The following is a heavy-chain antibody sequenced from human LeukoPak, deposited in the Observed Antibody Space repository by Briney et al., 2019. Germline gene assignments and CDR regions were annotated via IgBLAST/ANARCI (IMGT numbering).Heavy chain of an antibody. Sequence: PGGSLRLSCAASGFTFSDYYMSWIRQAPGKGLEWVSYISSSGSTIYYADSVKGRFTISRDNAKNSLYLQMNSLRAEDTAVYYCARDLNYYDSSDYYYVFFDYWGQGTLVTVSS. CDR3: ARDLNYYDSSDYYYVFFDY. CDR2: ISSSGSTI. V-gene: IGHV3-11*01. D-gene: IGHD3-22*01. J-gene: IGHJ4*02. CDR1: GFTFSDYY.